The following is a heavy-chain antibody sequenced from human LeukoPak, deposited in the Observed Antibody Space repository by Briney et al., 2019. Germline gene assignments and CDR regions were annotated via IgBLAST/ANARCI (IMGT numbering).Heavy chain of an antibody. V-gene: IGHV1-69*13. Sequence: SVKVSCKASGGTFSSYAISWVRQAPGQGLEWMGGIIPIFGTANYAQKFQGRVTITADESTSTVYMELSSLRSEDTAVYYCARTFRNYGQSNHFDSRGQGTLVTVSS. CDR2: IIPIFGTA. D-gene: IGHD1-7*01. CDR3: ARTFRNYGQSNHFDS. J-gene: IGHJ4*02. CDR1: GGTFSSYA.